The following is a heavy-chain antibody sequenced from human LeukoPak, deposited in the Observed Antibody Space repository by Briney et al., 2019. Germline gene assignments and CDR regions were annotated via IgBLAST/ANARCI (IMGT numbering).Heavy chain of an antibody. J-gene: IGHJ3*02. CDR1: GYNFTGYY. V-gene: IGHV1-2*02. CDR3: ARDKGELLWSDAFDI. Sequence: ASVKVSCKASGYNFTGYYMHWVRQAPGQGLEWMGWINPNSGGTNYAQKFQGRVTMTRDTSISTAYMELSRLRSDDTAVYYCARDKGELLWSDAFDIWGQGTMVTVSS. D-gene: IGHD1-26*01. CDR2: INPNSGGT.